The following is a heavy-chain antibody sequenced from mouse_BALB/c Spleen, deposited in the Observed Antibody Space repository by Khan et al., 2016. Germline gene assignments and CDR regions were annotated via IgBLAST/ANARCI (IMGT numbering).Heavy chain of an antibody. Sequence: QIQLVQSGPELKKPGETVKISCKASRYTFTNYGMNWVKQAPGKGLKWMGWINTYTGEPTYADVFKGRFAFSLETSASTAYLQINNLKNEDTPTDFCARGGYTTLFDYWGQGTTLTVSS. V-gene: IGHV9-3-1*01. CDR1: RYTFTNYG. CDR2: INTYTGEP. D-gene: IGHD2-12*01. CDR3: ARGGYTTLFDY. J-gene: IGHJ2*01.